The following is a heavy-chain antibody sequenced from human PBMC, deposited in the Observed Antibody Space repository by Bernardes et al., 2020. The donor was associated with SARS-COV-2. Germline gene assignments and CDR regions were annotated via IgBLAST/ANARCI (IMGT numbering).Heavy chain of an antibody. V-gene: IGHV1-2*02. CDR3: ARDDRASTSTGWYFFDY. J-gene: IGHJ4*01. Sequence: ASVKVSCKTSGYTFTDYCMHWVRQAPGLGPEGMGWITPNSGGTNYAQKFQGRISMTRDTSISTAYMEVSGLRFDDTAVYYCARDDRASTSTGWYFFDYCGHGTLVTVSS. CDR2: ITPNSGGT. D-gene: IGHD2-15*01. CDR1: GYTFTDYC.